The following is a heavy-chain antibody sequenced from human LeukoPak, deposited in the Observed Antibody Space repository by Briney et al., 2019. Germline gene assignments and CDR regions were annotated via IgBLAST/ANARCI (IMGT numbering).Heavy chain of an antibody. CDR3: ARAVGGDGSGSL. Sequence: SETLSLTCTVSGGSIRGYYWSWIRQPPGKGLEWIGYIYYRVTSDYNPSLKSRVTMSVDMSTRQISLKLSSVTAADTAVYYCARAVGGDGSGSLWGPGTLVTVSS. D-gene: IGHD3-10*01. V-gene: IGHV4-59*01. CDR2: IYYRVTS. CDR1: GGSIRGYY. J-gene: IGHJ4*02.